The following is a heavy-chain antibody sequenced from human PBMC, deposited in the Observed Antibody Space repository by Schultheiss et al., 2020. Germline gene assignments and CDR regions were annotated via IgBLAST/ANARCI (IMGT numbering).Heavy chain of an antibody. CDR3: ARDQAYGDYGMDV. CDR1: GFTFSDYY. Sequence: GESLKISCAASGFTFSDYYMSWIRQAPGKGLEWVSYISSSSSYTNYADSVKGRFTISRDNAKNSLYLQMNSLRAEDTAVYYCARDQAYGDYGMDVWGQGTTVTVSS. CDR2: ISSSSSYT. D-gene: IGHD4-17*01. J-gene: IGHJ6*02. V-gene: IGHV3-11*06.